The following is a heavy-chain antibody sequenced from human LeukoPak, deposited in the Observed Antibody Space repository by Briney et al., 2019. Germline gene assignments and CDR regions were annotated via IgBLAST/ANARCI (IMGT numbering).Heavy chain of an antibody. J-gene: IGHJ5*02. CDR3: ARDGSGSGWYWFDP. CDR1: GGSISSYY. CDR2: IYTSGIT. Sequence: PSETLSLTCTVSGGSISSYYWSWIRQPAGKGLGWIGRIYTSGITNYNPSLKSRVTMSVDTSKKQFSLKLTSVTAADTAVYYCARDGSGSGWYWFDPWGQGTLVTVSS. V-gene: IGHV4-4*07. D-gene: IGHD6-19*01.